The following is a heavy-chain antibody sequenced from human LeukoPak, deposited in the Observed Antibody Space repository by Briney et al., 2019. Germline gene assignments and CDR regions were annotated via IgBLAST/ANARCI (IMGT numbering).Heavy chain of an antibody. CDR2: SEE. J-gene: IGHJ4*02. V-gene: IGHV3-7*01. Sequence: SEEYYVDSVRCRFTISRDNAKNSLYLQMNSLRAEDTAVYYCARVDRILTGYNQQYFFDYWGQGTLVXVSS. D-gene: IGHD3-9*01. CDR3: ARVDRILTGYNQQYFFDY.